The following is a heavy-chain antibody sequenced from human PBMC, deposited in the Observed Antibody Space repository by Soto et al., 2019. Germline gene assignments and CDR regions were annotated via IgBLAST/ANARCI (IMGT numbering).Heavy chain of an antibody. CDR2: MNPNSGNT. J-gene: IGHJ6*03. Sequence: ASVKVSCKASGYTFTSYDINWVRQATGQGLEWMGWMNPNSGNTGYAQKFQGRVTMTRNTSISTAYMELSSLRSEDTAVYYCARDLRGPRVTRYYYYYMDVWGKGTTVTVSS. CDR1: GYTFTSYD. D-gene: IGHD2-21*02. V-gene: IGHV1-8*01. CDR3: ARDLRGPRVTRYYYYYMDV.